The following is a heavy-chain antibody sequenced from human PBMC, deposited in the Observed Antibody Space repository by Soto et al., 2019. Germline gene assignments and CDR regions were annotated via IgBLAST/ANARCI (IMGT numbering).Heavy chain of an antibody. V-gene: IGHV1-3*01. CDR3: ARGGIFDSSGYYYFSDFDI. CDR2: INAGNGNT. Sequence: ASVKVSCKASGYTFTSYAMHWVRQAPGQRLEWMGWINAGNGNTKYSQKFQGRVTITRDTSASTAYMELSSLRSEDTAVYYCARGGIFDSSGYYYFSDFDIWGQGTMVTV. CDR1: GYTFTSYA. D-gene: IGHD3-22*01. J-gene: IGHJ3*02.